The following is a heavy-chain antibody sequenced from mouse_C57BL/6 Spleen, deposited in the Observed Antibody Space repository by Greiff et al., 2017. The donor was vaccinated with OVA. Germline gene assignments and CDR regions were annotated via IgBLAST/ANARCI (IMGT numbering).Heavy chain of an antibody. J-gene: IGHJ3*01. CDR2: INPYNGDT. Sequence: VQLQQSGPELVKPGASVKISCKASGYSFTGYFMNWVMQSHGKSLEWIGRINPYNGDTFYNQKFKGKATLTVDKSSSTAHMELRSLSSEDAAVYYCARGDYEDWFACWGQGTLVTVSA. V-gene: IGHV1-20*02. CDR3: ARGDYEDWFAC. D-gene: IGHD2-4*01. CDR1: GYSFTGYF.